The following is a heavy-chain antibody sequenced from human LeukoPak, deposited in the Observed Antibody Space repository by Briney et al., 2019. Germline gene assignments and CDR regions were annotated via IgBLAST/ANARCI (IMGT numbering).Heavy chain of an antibody. CDR1: GFTFGDYA. CDR2: ISGSGGST. V-gene: IGHV3-23*01. Sequence: GGSLRLSYTASGFTFGDYAMSWFRQAPGKRLEWVSAISGSGGSTYYADSVKGRFTISRDNSKNTLYLQMNSLRAEDTAVYYCAKTTGYSSSWSPGFDYWGQGTLVTVSS. D-gene: IGHD6-13*01. J-gene: IGHJ4*02. CDR3: AKTTGYSSSWSPGFDY.